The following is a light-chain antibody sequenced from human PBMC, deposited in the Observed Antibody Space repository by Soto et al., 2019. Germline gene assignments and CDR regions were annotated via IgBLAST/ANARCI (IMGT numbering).Light chain of an antibody. CDR1: QSVSSSY. J-gene: IGKJ2*01. CDR3: QQSYSTPPYT. CDR2: GAS. V-gene: IGKV3-20*01. Sequence: EIVLTQSPGTLSLSPGERATLSCRASQSVSSSYLAWYQQKPGQAPRLLIYGASSKATGIPDRFSGSGSETDVTITISRLEPEDFAVYYCQQSYSTPPYTFGQGTKLEIK.